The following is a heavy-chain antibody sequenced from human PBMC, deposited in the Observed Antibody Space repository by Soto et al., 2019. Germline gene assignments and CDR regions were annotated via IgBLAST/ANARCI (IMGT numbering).Heavy chain of an antibody. CDR2: IKHDGSET. D-gene: IGHD3-16*01. Sequence: EVQLVESGGDLVQPGGSLRLSCSASGFDFRTYWMIWVRQAPGKGMEWVLSIKHDGSETWSVDSVKGRFTCSRDNAENSVFLQMHSLRVEDTAVYFCAKGYGYYFDSWGQGTLVSVSS. CDR1: GFDFRTYW. CDR3: AKGYGYYFDS. J-gene: IGHJ4*02. V-gene: IGHV3-7*03.